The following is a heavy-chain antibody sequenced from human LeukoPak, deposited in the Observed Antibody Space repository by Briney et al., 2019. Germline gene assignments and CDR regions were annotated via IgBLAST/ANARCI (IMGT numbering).Heavy chain of an antibody. CDR2: ISYDGSNK. D-gene: IGHD4-17*01. J-gene: IGHJ5*02. CDR3: ARDSNGDYGGGFDP. V-gene: IGHV3-30-3*01. Sequence: PGRSLRLSCAASGFTFSSYSMRWVRQAPGKGLEWVAVISYDGSNKYYADSVKGRFTISRDNSKNTLYLQMNSLRAEDTAVYYCARDSNGDYGGGFDPWGQGTLVTVSS. CDR1: GFTFSSYS.